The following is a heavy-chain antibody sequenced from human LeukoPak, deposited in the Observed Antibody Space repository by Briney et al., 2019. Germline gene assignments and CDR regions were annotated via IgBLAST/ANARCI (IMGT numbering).Heavy chain of an antibody. CDR3: AREWAVAGLDY. D-gene: IGHD6-19*01. J-gene: IGHJ4*02. CDR2: IYYSGST. Sequence: SETLSLTCTVSGGSISSYYWSWIRQPPGKGLEWIGYIYYSGSTNYNPSLKSRVTISVVTSKNQFSLKLSSVTAADTAVYYCAREWAVAGLDYWGQGTLVTVSS. CDR1: GGSISSYY. V-gene: IGHV4-59*01.